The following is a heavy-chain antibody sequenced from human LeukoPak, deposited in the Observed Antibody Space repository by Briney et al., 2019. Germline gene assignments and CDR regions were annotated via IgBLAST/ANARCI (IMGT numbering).Heavy chain of an antibody. CDR2: IYYSGST. D-gene: IGHD2-2*02. CDR3: ARAVRYCSSTSCYTTGLVNNWFDP. Sequence: SETLSLTCAVYGGSFSGYYWSWIRQPPGKGLEWIGYIYYSGSTNYNPSLKSRVTISVDTSKNQFSLELSSVTAADTAVYYCARAVRYCSSTSCYTTGLVNNWFDPWGQGTLVTVSS. V-gene: IGHV4-59*08. CDR1: GGSFSGYY. J-gene: IGHJ5*02.